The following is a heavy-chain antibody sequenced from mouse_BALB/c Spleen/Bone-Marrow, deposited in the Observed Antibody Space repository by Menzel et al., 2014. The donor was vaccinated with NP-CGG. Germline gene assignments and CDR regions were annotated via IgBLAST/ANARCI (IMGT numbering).Heavy chain of an antibody. CDR1: GFTFSDYY. CDR3: ARHRYFDY. J-gene: IGHJ2*01. V-gene: IGHV5-12*02. CDR2: ISNGGGST. Sequence: EVQLVESGGGLVQPGGSLKLSCATSGFTFSDYYMYWVRQTPEKRLEWVAYISNGGGSTYYPDTVKGRFTISRDNAKNPLYLQMSRLKSEDTAMYYCARHRYFDYWGQGTTLTVSS.